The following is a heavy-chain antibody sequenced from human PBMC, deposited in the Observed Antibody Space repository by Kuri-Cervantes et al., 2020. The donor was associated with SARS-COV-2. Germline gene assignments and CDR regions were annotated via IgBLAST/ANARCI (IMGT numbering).Heavy chain of an antibody. CDR1: GYTFTSYG. J-gene: IGHJ6*02. CDR3: ASNSNYWYYGMDV. Sequence: ASVKVSCKASGYTFTSYGITWVRQAPEQGLEWMGWINPNSGGTNYAQKFQGRVTMTRDTSISTAYMELSRLRSDDTAVYYCASNSNYWYYGMDVWGQGTTVTVSS. D-gene: IGHD4-11*01. V-gene: IGHV1-2*02. CDR2: INPNSGGT.